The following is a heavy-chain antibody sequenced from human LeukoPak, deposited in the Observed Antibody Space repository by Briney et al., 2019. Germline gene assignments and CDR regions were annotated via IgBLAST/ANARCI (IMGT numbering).Heavy chain of an antibody. Sequence: PGGSLRVSCVASGFTFSTYGLAWVRQAPGKGLEWVSSISGGGSNIYYGDSVKGRFTISRDNSKNTLYLQLNSLRVVDTAIYYCAKAQASKVTAAFSRWFDDWGQGTLVTVSS. CDR2: ISGGGSNI. J-gene: IGHJ5*02. CDR3: AKAQASKVTAAFSRWFDD. V-gene: IGHV3-23*01. D-gene: IGHD6-13*01. CDR1: GFTFSTYG.